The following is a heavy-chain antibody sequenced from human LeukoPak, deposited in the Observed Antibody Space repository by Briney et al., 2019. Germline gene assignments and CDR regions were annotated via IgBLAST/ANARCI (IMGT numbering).Heavy chain of an antibody. CDR1: GFTFTYAW. J-gene: IGHJ4*02. V-gene: IGHV3-15*01. Sequence: GGSLRLSCAASGFTFTYAWKIWVRQSPGKGLEWVGRIKSKTDGGTTDYPAPVKGRFTISRDDSKKTLYLQMHSLQTEDTAVYYCTTDPFFANYGDYFDYWGQGTLVTVSS. CDR2: IKSKTDGGTT. CDR3: TTDPFFANYGDYFDY. D-gene: IGHD4/OR15-4a*01.